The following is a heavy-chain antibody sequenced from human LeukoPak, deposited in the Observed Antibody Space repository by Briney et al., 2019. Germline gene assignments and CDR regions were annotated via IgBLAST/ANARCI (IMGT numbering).Heavy chain of an antibody. Sequence: SETLSLTCTVSVYSISSGYYWGWIRQPPGKGLEWIGSIHHSGITYYNPSLKSRVTISVDTSKNQFSLRVDSVTAADTAVYYCARDLYDDNRCFDFWGQGILVTVSS. CDR1: VYSISSGYY. D-gene: IGHD1-14*01. CDR3: ARDLYDDNRCFDF. CDR2: IHHSGIT. V-gene: IGHV4-38-2*02. J-gene: IGHJ4*02.